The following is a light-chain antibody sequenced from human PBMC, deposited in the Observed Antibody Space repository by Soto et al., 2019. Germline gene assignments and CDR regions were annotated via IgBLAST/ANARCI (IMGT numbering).Light chain of an antibody. Sequence: QSVLTQPPSASATPGQRVTISCSGSSSNIGSNTVNWYQQLPGTAPKLLIYKSNQRPSGVPVRFSGSKSGTSASLAISGLQSEDEADYYCAAWDDRLNGRVFGGGTKVTVL. J-gene: IGLJ3*02. V-gene: IGLV1-44*01. CDR2: KSN. CDR1: SSNIGSNT. CDR3: AAWDDRLNGRV.